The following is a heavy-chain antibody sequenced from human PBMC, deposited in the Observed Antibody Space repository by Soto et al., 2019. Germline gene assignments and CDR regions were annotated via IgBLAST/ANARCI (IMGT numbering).Heavy chain of an antibody. V-gene: IGHV5-51*01. D-gene: IGHD2-2*02. Sequence: GESLKISCKGSGYSFTSYWIGWVRQMPGKGLEWMGIIYPGDSDTRYSPSFQGQVTISADKSISTAYLQWSSLKASDTAMYYCASNLIDIVVVPAAIPYYYYGMDVWGQGTTVTVSS. CDR2: IYPGDSDT. J-gene: IGHJ6*02. CDR3: ASNLIDIVVVPAAIPYYYYGMDV. CDR1: GYSFTSYW.